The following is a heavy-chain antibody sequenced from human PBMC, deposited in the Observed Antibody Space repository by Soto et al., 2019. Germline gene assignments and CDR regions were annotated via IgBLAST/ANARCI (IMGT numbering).Heavy chain of an antibody. CDR3: ARDPTGGWQQLSWFDP. CDR1: GYTFTSYG. Sequence: QIQLVQSGAEVKKPGASVKVSCKASGYTFTSYGISWVRQAPGQGLEWMGWISAYNGNTNYAQKLQGRVTMTTDTSTSTAYMELRSLRSDDTAVYYCARDPTGGWQQLSWFDPWGQGTLVTVSS. D-gene: IGHD6-13*01. J-gene: IGHJ5*02. CDR2: ISAYNGNT. V-gene: IGHV1-18*04.